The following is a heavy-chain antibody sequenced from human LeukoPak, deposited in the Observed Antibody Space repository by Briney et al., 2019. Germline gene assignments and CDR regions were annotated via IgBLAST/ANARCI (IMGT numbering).Heavy chain of an antibody. Sequence: GGSLRLFCGASGFTVSSNYMNWVRQAPGKGLEWVSMIYPNGNTFYTDSVKGRFTISRDNSKNTLDLQMSSLRAEDTAVYYCARRGHGYGSPFDYWGQGTLVTVSS. J-gene: IGHJ4*02. CDR2: IYPNGNT. CDR3: ARRGHGYGSPFDY. CDR1: GFTVSSNY. V-gene: IGHV3-66*04. D-gene: IGHD5-18*01.